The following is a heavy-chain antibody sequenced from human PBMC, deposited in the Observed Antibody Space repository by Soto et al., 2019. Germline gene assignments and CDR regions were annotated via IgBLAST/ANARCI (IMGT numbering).Heavy chain of an antibody. Sequence: QVQLVQSGAEVKKPGASVKVSCKASGYTFTSYGISWVRQAPGQGLEWMGWISADNGNTNYAPKLQGRVTMTTDTSPRTAYMELRSLSSDETALYDSARANQEARREYWGQGTLVTVS. J-gene: IGHJ1*01. CDR3: ARANQEARREY. CDR1: GYTFTSYG. V-gene: IGHV1-18*01. CDR2: ISADNGNT.